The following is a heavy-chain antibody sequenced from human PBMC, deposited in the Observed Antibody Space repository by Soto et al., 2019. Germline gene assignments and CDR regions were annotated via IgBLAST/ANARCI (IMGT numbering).Heavy chain of an antibody. V-gene: IGHV1-69*13. CDR1: GGTFSSYA. CDR3: ARIAVAGTRSHQYNNWFDP. Sequence: SVKVSCKASGGTFSSYAISWVRQAPGQGLEWMGGIIPIFGTANYAQKFQGRVTITADESTSTAYMELSSLRSEDTAVYYCARIAVAGTRSHQYNNWFDPWGQ. J-gene: IGHJ5*02. CDR2: IIPIFGTA. D-gene: IGHD6-19*01.